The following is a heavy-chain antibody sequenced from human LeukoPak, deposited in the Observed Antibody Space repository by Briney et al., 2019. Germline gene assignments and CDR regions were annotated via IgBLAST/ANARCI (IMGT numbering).Heavy chain of an antibody. V-gene: IGHV3-23*01. D-gene: IGHD3-16*02. J-gene: IGHJ4*02. Sequence: GGSLRLSCAASGLTFSDYAMSWVRQAPGKGLEWVSTISNSGGYTFFADSVKGRFTISRDNSKNTIYLQMNSLRAEDTAVYYCARDWDYVWGSFRPYYLDYWGQGTLVTVSS. CDR3: ARDWDYVWGSFRPYYLDY. CDR1: GLTFSDYA. CDR2: ISNSGGYT.